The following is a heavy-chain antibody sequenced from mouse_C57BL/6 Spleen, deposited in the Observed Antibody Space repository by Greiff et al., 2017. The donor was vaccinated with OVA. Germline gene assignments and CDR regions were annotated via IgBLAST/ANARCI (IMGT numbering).Heavy chain of an antibody. D-gene: IGHD2-4*01. CDR3: ASRDYDYDGDWYFDV. V-gene: IGHV1-53*01. J-gene: IGHJ1*03. Sequence: QVQLKQPGTELVKPGASVKLSCKASGYTFTSYWMHWVKQRPGQGLEWIGNINPSNGGTNYNEKFKSKATLTVDKSSSTAYMQLSSLTSEDSAVYYCASRDYDYDGDWYFDVWGTGTTVTVSS. CDR1: GYTFTSYW. CDR2: INPSNGGT.